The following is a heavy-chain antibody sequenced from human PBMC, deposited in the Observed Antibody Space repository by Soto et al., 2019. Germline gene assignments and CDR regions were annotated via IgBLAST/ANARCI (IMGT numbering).Heavy chain of an antibody. Sequence: PSETLSLTCAVAGVSISSYYWSWIRQPPGKGLVWVGYIYYSGTTNYNPYLKWRRNIAVDRTMYKFFQRHSSVTATATAVYYCERGGYIAYEHAIDHWGPGTLVTVSS. J-gene: IGHJ4*02. CDR1: GVSISSYY. CDR3: ERGGYIAYEHAIDH. D-gene: IGHD5-18*01. CDR2: IYYSGTT. V-gene: IGHV4-59*01.